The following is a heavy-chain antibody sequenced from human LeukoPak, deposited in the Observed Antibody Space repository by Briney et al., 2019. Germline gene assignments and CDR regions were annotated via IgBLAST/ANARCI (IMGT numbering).Heavy chain of an antibody. D-gene: IGHD1-7*01. J-gene: IGHJ6*02. Sequence: PGGSLRLSCAVSGFTFNNYAMTWVRQAPGKGLEWVSYISSSGSTIYYADSVKGRFTISRDNAKNSLYLQMNSLRAEDTAVYYCARDLAGTTNYYYYGMDVWGQGTTVTVSS. CDR1: GFTFNNYA. CDR2: ISSSGSTI. V-gene: IGHV3-48*03. CDR3: ARDLAGTTNYYYYGMDV.